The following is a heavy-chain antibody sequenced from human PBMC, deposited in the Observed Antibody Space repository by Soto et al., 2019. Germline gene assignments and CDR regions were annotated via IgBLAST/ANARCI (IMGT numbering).Heavy chain of an antibody. Sequence: ASVKVSCKASGYTFTSYYMHWVRQAPGQGLEWMGIINPSGCSTSYAQKFQGRVTMTRDTSTSTVYMELSSLGSEDTAVYYCARDRRPQYAFDIWGQGTMVTVSS. CDR1: GYTFTSYY. CDR2: INPSGCST. J-gene: IGHJ3*02. CDR3: ARDRRPQYAFDI. V-gene: IGHV1-46*01.